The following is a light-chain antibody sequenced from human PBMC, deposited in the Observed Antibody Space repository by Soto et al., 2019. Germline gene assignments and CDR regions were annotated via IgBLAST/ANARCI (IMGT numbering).Light chain of an antibody. CDR2: GES. Sequence: DIQMTQSPSSLTASIGDRVTISCRASQGFSNSLAWYQQQPGKVHTLLIYGESILQSVVPSRFSGSGSGSEFTRNISCLQPEGVATYFCQRSDSAPHTFSGGTKVEIK. V-gene: IGKV1-27*01. J-gene: IGKJ4*01. CDR3: QRSDSAPHT. CDR1: QGFSNS.